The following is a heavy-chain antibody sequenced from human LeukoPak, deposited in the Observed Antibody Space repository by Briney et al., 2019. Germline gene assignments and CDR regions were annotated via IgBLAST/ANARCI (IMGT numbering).Heavy chain of an antibody. V-gene: IGHV5-51*01. J-gene: IGHJ4*02. CDR2: IYPGDSDT. Sequence: GESLKISCKGSGYSFTSYWIGWVRQMPGKGLEWMGIIYPGDSDTRYSPSFQGQVTISADKSISTAYLQWSSLKASDTAMYYCARRLRYFDWLLSDQYYFGYWGQGTLVTVSS. CDR3: ARRLRYFDWLLSDQYYFGY. CDR1: GYSFTSYW. D-gene: IGHD3-9*01.